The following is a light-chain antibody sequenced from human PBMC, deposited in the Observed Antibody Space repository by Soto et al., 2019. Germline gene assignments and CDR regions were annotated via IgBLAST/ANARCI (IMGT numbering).Light chain of an antibody. J-gene: IGLJ3*02. CDR1: SGHSSYA. Sequence: QTVVTQSPSASASLGASVKLTCTLSSGHSSYAIAWHQQQPEKGPRYLMKLNSDGSHSKGDGIPDRFSGSSSGAERYLTISSLQSEDGADYYCQTWGTGSWVFGGGTKLTVL. CDR2: LNSDGSH. CDR3: QTWGTGSWV. V-gene: IGLV4-69*01.